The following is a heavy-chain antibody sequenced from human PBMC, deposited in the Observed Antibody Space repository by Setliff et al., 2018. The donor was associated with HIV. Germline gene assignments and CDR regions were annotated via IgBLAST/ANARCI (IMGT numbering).Heavy chain of an antibody. D-gene: IGHD5-18*01. J-gene: IGHJ3*02. CDR2: IRSKAYGGTT. CDR3: TRDKGYAFDI. CDR1: GFTFGDYA. V-gene: IGHV3-49*04. Sequence: GSLRLSCTASGFTFGDYAMSWVRQAPGKGLEWVGFIRSKAYGGTTEYAASVKDRFTVSRDDSISIAYLQINSLKTEDTAVYYCTRDKGYAFDIWGQGTMVTVSS.